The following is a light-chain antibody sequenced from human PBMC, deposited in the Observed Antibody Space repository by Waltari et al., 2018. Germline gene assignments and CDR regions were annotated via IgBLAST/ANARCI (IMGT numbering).Light chain of an antibody. J-gene: IGLJ2*01. Sequence: SSELTQDPAVSVALGQTVRITCQGAHLRTYSVSWFHQKPGQAPALVIYGKNNRPSGIPDRFSASSSGSTASLTIIGAQAEDEADYYCHSRDSSGNVLIGGGTKLTVV. CDR1: HLRTYS. CDR2: GKN. CDR3: HSRDSSGNVL. V-gene: IGLV3-19*01.